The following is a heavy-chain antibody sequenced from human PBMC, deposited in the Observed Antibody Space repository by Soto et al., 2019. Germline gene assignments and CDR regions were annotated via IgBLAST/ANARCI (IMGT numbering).Heavy chain of an antibody. D-gene: IGHD6-19*01. V-gene: IGHV3-23*01. CDR3: AKERSSGWSFDY. CDR2: ISGSGDST. Sequence: GGSLRLSCAASGFTFSTYAMDWVRQAPGKGLEWVSGISGSGDSTYYADSVKGRFTVSRDNSKNTLYLQMNSLRAEDTAVFYCAKERSSGWSFDYWGQGTLVTVSS. J-gene: IGHJ4*02. CDR1: GFTFSTYA.